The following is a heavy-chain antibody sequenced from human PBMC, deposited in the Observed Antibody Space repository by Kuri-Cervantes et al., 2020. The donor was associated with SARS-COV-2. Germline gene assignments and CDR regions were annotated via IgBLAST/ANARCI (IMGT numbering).Heavy chain of an antibody. J-gene: IGHJ6*02. CDR1: GGSFSGYY. CDR3: ARTTELRYHHPPPETYYYGMDV. CDR2: INHSGST. Sequence: SETLSLTCTVYGGSFSGYYWSWIRQPPGKGLEWIGKINHSGSTNYNPSLKSRVTISVDTSKNQFSLKLSSVTAADTAVYYCARTTELRYHHPPPETYYYGMDVWGQGTTVTVSS. V-gene: IGHV4-34*01. D-gene: IGHD3-9*01.